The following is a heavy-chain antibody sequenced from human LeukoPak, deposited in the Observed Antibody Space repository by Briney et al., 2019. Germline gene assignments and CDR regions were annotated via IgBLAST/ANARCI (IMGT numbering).Heavy chain of an antibody. V-gene: IGHV3-30*02. Sequence: TGGSLRLSCAASGFTFSSYGMHWVRQAPGKGLEWVAFIRYDGSNKYYADSVKGRFTICRDNSKNTLYLQMNSLRAEDTAVYYCARRSGIAVAGAIAYWGQGTLVTVSS. CDR2: IRYDGSNK. J-gene: IGHJ4*02. CDR1: GFTFSSYG. D-gene: IGHD6-19*01. CDR3: ARRSGIAVAGAIAY.